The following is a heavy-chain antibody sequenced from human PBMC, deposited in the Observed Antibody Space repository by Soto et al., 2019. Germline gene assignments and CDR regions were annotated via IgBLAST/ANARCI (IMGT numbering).Heavy chain of an antibody. V-gene: IGHV1-18*01. D-gene: IGHD3-10*01. CDR1: GYTFNNYG. Sequence: QVQLVQSGAEVKKPGASVKVSCTTSGYTFNNYGISWVRQAPGQGLEWMGWISDYNGNTNYTQKFQGRVTMTTDTCTKTVYMVLTSLRSADTAVYYCARDGYYDSGSDGMAVWGRGTTVTVSS. CDR3: ARDGYYDSGSDGMAV. CDR2: ISDYNGNT. J-gene: IGHJ6*02.